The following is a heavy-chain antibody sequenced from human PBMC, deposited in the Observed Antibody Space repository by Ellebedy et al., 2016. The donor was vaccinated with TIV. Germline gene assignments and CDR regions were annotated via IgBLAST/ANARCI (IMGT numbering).Heavy chain of an antibody. CDR2: IYIGGNT. Sequence: PGGSLRLSCAASGFTVSRNYMSWVRQAPGKGLEWVSVIYIGGNTYYADSVKGRFIISRDNSKNTLYLQMNNLRAEDSALYYCARDANSGSTEAWGQGALVTVSS. CDR1: GFTVSRNY. V-gene: IGHV3-53*01. CDR3: ARDANSGSTEA. D-gene: IGHD4-11*01. J-gene: IGHJ4*02.